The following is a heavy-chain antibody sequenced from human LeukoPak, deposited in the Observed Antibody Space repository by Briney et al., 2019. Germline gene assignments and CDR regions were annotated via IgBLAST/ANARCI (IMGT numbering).Heavy chain of an antibody. CDR3: ARDGHNSGWSRRNGLDY. Sequence: SETLSPTCTVSGYSISSGYYWGWIRQPPGKGLEWIGSIYLSGDTYYNSSLKSRVTISVDTSKNQFSLKLSTVTAADTAVYYCARDGHNSGWSRRNGLDYWGQGTLVTVSS. V-gene: IGHV4-38-2*02. J-gene: IGHJ4*02. CDR1: GYSISSGYY. D-gene: IGHD6-19*01. CDR2: IYLSGDT.